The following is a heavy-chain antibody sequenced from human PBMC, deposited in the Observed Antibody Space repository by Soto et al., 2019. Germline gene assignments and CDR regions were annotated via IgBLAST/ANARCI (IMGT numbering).Heavy chain of an antibody. Sequence: GSLRLCYAAAGLTFRSFTMNWVRQAPGKGLEWVSTISSNSAYIYYTDALRGRFTISRDNAKNSLHLQMNSLRAEDTAVYYCTRDASRDSSARGWFDPWGPGTLVTVYS. CDR3: TRDASRDSSARGWFDP. D-gene: IGHD6-13*01. CDR1: GLTFRSFT. V-gene: IGHV3-21*01. J-gene: IGHJ5*02. CDR2: ISSNSAYI.